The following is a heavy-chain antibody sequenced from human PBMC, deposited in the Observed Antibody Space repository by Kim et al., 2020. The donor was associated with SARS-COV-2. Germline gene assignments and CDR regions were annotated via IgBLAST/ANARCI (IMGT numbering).Heavy chain of an antibody. D-gene: IGHD6-19*01. V-gene: IGHV3-23*01. J-gene: IGHJ4*02. CDR1: GFIFGDFA. CDR3: AKGSGWYPHFDY. Sequence: GGSLRLSCAASGFIFGDFAMAWVRQAPGKGLEWVSTVSGSASITYYADSVKGRFSCSRDNSKNALYLQMNSLTVDDTAIYYCAKGSGWYPHFDYWAQGTLVTVSS. CDR2: VSGSASIT.